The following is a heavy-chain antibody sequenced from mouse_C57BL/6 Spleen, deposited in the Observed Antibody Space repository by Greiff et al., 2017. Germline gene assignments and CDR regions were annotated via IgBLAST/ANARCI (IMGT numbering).Heavy chain of an antibody. J-gene: IGHJ4*01. CDR3: ARSLGNLLYPDDYAMGD. Sequence: EVQLQQPGPELVKPGASVKISCKASGYSFTDYNMHWVKQSNGKSLEWIGVINPNYGTTSYNQKFKGKATLTVDQSSSTAYMQLNSLTSEDSAVYYCARSLGNLLYPDDYAMGDWGQGASVTVSS. D-gene: IGHD2-1*01. CDR1: GYSFTDYN. CDR2: INPNYGTT. V-gene: IGHV1-39*01.